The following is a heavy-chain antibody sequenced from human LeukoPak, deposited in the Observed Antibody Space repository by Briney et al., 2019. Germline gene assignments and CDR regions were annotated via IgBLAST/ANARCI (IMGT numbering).Heavy chain of an antibody. CDR3: ARDLTSSSTAYFQH. CDR1: GFTFSFYG. V-gene: IGHV3-30*03. J-gene: IGHJ1*01. CDR2: ISDDGSTK. Sequence: PGGSLRLSCAASGFTFSFYGIHWVRQAPGKGLEWVAVISDDGSTKYYSDSVKGRFTISRDNAKKSLYLQMNSLRAEDTALYYCARDLTSSSTAYFQHWGQGTLVTVSS. D-gene: IGHD6-6*01.